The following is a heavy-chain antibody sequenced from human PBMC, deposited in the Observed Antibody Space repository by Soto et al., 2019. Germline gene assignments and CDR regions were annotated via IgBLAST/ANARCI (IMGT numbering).Heavy chain of an antibody. CDR1: GYTFTNYG. CDR2: TSAYNGHT. CDR3: VRGDGGYFDQ. J-gene: IGHJ4*02. Sequence: QVPLVQSGVEVKKPGASVKVSCKAMGYTFTNYGLSWVRQAPGEGLEWLGWTSAYNGHTKYAQKVQDRVTLTTDTSASTAYLELRSLTSDDTAVYYCVRGDGGYFDQWGQGTLVLVSS. V-gene: IGHV1-18*01. D-gene: IGHD3-16*01.